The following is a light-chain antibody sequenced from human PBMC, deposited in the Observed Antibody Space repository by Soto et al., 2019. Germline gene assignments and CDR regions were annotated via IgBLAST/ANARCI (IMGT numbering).Light chain of an antibody. CDR1: QSIDNH. Sequence: DIQMTQSPSSLSASVGDRVTITCRASQSIDNHLNWYQQKSGKAPHLLIYAASTLQSGVPSRFSGSGSGTDFTLTISSLRPEDFATYYCQQSYTTPATFGGGTKVEMK. CDR3: QQSYTTPAT. CDR2: AAS. V-gene: IGKV1-39*01. J-gene: IGKJ4*01.